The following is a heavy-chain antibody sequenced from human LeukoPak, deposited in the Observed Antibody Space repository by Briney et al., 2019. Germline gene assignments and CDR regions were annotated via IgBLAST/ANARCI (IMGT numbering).Heavy chain of an antibody. Sequence: GASVKASCKASGYTFTSYGISWVRQAPGQGLEWMGWIRAYNGNTNYAQKLQGRVTMTTDTSTSTAYMELRSLRSDDTAVYYCAREVLSHYYYYGMDVWGQGTTVTVSS. CDR2: IRAYNGNT. J-gene: IGHJ6*02. CDR1: GYTFTSYG. V-gene: IGHV1-18*01. D-gene: IGHD2-8*01. CDR3: AREVLSHYYYYGMDV.